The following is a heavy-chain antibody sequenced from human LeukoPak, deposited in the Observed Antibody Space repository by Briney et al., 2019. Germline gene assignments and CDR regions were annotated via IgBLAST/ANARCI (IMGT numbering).Heavy chain of an antibody. CDR2: INHSGST. V-gene: IGHV4-34*01. Sequence: SETLSLTCAVYGGSFSGYYWSWIRQPPGKGLEWIGEINHSGSTNYNPSLKSRVTISVDTSKNQFSLKLSSVTAADTAVYYCARGPPRGTMIVVVMSHAFDIWGQGTMVTVSS. J-gene: IGHJ3*02. D-gene: IGHD3-22*01. CDR1: GGSFSGYY. CDR3: ARGPPRGTMIVVVMSHAFDI.